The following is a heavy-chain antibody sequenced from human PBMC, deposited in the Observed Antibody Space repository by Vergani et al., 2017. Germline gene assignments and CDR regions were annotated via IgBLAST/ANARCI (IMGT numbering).Heavy chain of an antibody. CDR2: ISAYNGNT. Sequence: QVPLVQSGAEVKKPGASVKVSCKASGYTFTSYGISWVRQAPGQGLEWMGWISAYNGNTNYAQKLQGRVTMTTDTSTSTAYMELRSLRSDDTAGYYCAREGGPLGYSSSGYVRINFDYWGQGTLVTVSS. V-gene: IGHV1-18*01. CDR3: AREGGPLGYSSSGYVRINFDY. D-gene: IGHD6-13*01. J-gene: IGHJ4*02. CDR1: GYTFTSYG.